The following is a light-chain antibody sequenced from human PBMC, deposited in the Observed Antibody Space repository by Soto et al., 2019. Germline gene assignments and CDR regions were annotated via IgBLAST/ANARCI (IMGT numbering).Light chain of an antibody. CDR1: SSDVGGYNY. CDR3: SSYTSSSTVV. CDR2: DVS. J-gene: IGLJ2*01. V-gene: IGLV2-14*03. Sequence: QSALTQPASVSGSPGQSITISCPGTSSDVGGYNYVSWYQHHPGKAPKLMIYDVSNRPSGVSSRFSGSKSGNTASLTISGLQAEDEADYYCSSYTSSSTVVFGGGTKLTVL.